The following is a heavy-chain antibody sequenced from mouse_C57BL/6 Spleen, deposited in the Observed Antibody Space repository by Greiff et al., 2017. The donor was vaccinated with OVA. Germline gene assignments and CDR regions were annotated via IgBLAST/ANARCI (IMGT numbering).Heavy chain of an antibody. CDR1: GYTFTDYY. V-gene: IGHV1-84*01. D-gene: IGHD2-2*01. J-gene: IGHJ4*01. CDR2: IYPGSGNT. CDR3: AREGLRRGYYYAMDY. Sequence: LVESGPELVKPGASVKISCKASGYTFTDYYINWVKQRPGQGLEWIGWIYPGSGNTKYNEKFKGKATLTVDTSSSTAYMQLSSLTSEDSAVYFCAREGLRRGYYYAMDYWGQGTSVTVSS.